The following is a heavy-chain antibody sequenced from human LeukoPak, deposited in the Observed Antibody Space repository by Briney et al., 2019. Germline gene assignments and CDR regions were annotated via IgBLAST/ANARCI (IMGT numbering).Heavy chain of an antibody. D-gene: IGHD3-9*01. V-gene: IGHV3-30*03. CDR1: GFTFSSYG. J-gene: IGHJ4*02. CDR3: ARAQLRYFVWSANDY. Sequence: GGSLRLSCAASGFTFSSYGMHWVRQAPGKGLEWVAVISYDGSNKYYADSVKGRFTISRDNSKNTLYLQMNSLRTEDTAVYYCARAQLRYFVWSANDYWGQGTLVTVSS. CDR2: ISYDGSNK.